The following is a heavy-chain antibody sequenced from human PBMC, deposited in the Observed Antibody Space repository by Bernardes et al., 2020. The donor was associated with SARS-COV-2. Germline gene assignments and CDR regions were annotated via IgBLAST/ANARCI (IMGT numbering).Heavy chain of an antibody. J-gene: IGHJ6*02. Sequence: GSLSLSCAASGFALSDYTVNWVRQAPGKGLEWVSSITSDSSIIHYADSVRGRFTISRDNVKNSLFLQMNSLRGEDTAVYFCAGLGIGTGYYSYGEDVWGQGTPVTVSS. D-gene: IGHD1-1*01. CDR1: GFALSDYT. CDR3: AGLGIGTGYYSYGEDV. CDR2: ITSDSSII. V-gene: IGHV3-48*01.